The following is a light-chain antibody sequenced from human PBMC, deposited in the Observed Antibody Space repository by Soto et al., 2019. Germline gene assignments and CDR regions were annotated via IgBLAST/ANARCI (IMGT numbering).Light chain of an antibody. CDR2: DVN. V-gene: IGLV2-14*01. CDR3: LSHKTDVTRV. CDR1: RNDVGGHDY. Sequence: QSALTQPASVSGSPGQSITISCTGTRNDVGGHDYVSWYQQRPGEVPKLLIYDVNLRPSGISYRFSGSKSGNTASLTISGLQADDEADYYCLSHKTDVTRVFGGGTKLTVL. J-gene: IGLJ3*02.